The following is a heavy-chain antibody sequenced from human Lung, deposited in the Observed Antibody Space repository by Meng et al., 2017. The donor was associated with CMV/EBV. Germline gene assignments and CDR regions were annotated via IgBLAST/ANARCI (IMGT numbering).Heavy chain of an antibody. CDR1: GFTLGNYA. J-gene: IGHJ4*02. D-gene: IGHD2-2*02. Sequence: VQLVESGXGVVQPXGALRLSWATSGFTLGNYAMHWVRQAPGKGLEWLAFIGHDGNNEQYADSMKGRFTISRDNFNTLYLQMKSLTDEDTALYYCGRDYINSVDQWGQGTLVTVSS. V-gene: IGHV3-30*02. CDR3: GRDYINSVDQ. CDR2: IGHDGNNE.